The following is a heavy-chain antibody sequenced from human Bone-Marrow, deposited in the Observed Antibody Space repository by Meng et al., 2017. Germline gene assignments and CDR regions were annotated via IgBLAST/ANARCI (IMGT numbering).Heavy chain of an antibody. CDR3: ARGFTFGGVIVVSPGGEAFDI. D-gene: IGHD3-16*02. CDR1: GFTFSSYG. Sequence: GGSLRLSCAASGFTFSSYGMHWVRQAPGKGLEWVAVIWYDGSNKYYADSVKGRFTISRDNSKNTLYLQMNSLRAEDTAVYYCARGFTFGGVIVVSPGGEAFDIWGQGTMVTVSS. CDR2: IWYDGSNK. J-gene: IGHJ3*02. V-gene: IGHV3-33*08.